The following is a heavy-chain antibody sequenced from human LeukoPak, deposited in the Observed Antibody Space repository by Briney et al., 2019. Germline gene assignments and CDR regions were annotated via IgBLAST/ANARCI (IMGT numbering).Heavy chain of an antibody. CDR1: GFTLSNFA. CDR2: ISDIGPNT. V-gene: IGHV3-23*01. CDR3: AKDYYYDSSGYYDY. D-gene: IGHD3-22*01. Sequence: GSLRLSCAASGFTLSNFAMTWVRQAPGKGLEWVSSISDIGPNTYYAASVKGRFTISRDTSKNTLYLQMNSLRAEDTAVYYCAKDYYYDSSGYYDYWGQGTLVTVSS. J-gene: IGHJ4*02.